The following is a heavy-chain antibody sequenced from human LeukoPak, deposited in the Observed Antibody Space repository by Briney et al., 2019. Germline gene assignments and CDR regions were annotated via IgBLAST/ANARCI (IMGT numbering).Heavy chain of an antibody. J-gene: IGHJ6*03. V-gene: IGHV3-30*02. CDR2: IRYDGSNK. CDR3: AKTYYYYMDV. Sequence: PGGSLRLSCAASGFSFNNHGMHWVRQAPGKGLEWVAFIRYDGSNKYYADSVKGRFTISRDISKNTLYLQMNSLRAEDTAVYYCAKTYYYYMDVWGKGTTVTISS. CDR1: GFSFNNHG.